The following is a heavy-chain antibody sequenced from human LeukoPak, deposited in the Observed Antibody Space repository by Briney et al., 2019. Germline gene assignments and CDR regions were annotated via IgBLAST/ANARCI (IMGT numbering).Heavy chain of an antibody. CDR2: IYYSGST. V-gene: IGHV4-59*01. Sequence: SETLSLTCTVSGGSISSYYWSWIRQPPGKGLEWIGYIYYSGSTNYNPSLKSRVTISVDTSKNQFSLKLSSVTAADTAVYYCARAFYCSSTSCSPGLFDYWGQGTLVTVSS. J-gene: IGHJ4*02. CDR1: GGSISSYY. CDR3: ARAFYCSSTSCSPGLFDY. D-gene: IGHD2-2*01.